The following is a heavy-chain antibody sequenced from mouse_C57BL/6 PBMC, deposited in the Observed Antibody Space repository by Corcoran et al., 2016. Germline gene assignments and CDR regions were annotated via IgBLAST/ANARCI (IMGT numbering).Heavy chain of an antibody. CDR2: ISYYGSN. J-gene: IGHJ4*01. V-gene: IGHV3-6*01. CDR1: GYSITRGYY. CDR3: ARGGMSNYYAMDY. Sequence: DVQLQESGPGLVKPSQSLSLTCSVTGYSITRGYYWNWIRQFPGNKLEWMGYISYYGSNNYNPSLKNRISITRDTSKNQFFLKLNSVTTEDTATYYCARGGMSNYYAMDYWGQGTSVTVSS.